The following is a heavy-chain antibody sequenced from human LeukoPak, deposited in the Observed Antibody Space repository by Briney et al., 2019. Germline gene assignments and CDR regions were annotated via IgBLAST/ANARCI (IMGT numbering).Heavy chain of an antibody. J-gene: IGHJ4*02. CDR1: GFTFSSYA. V-gene: IGHV3-30-3*01. Sequence: GGSLRLSCAASGFTFSSYAMHWVRQAPGKGLEWVAVISYDGSNKYYADSVKGRFTISRDNSKNTLYLQMNSLRAEDTAVYYCARSPIGDYFYFDYWGQGTLVTVSS. D-gene: IGHD4-17*01. CDR3: ARSPIGDYFYFDY. CDR2: ISYDGSNK.